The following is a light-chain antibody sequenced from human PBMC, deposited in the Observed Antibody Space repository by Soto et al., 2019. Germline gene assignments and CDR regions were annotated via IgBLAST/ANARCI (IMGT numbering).Light chain of an antibody. CDR1: SGSIASNY. CDR3: QSYDSSNPYWV. J-gene: IGLJ3*02. V-gene: IGLV6-57*03. Sequence: NFMLTQPHSVSESPGKTVTISCTRSSGSIASNYVQWYQQRPGSAPTTVIYEDNQRPSGVPDRFSGSIDSSSNSASLTISGLKTEDEADYYCQSYDSSNPYWVFGGGTKVPS. CDR2: EDN.